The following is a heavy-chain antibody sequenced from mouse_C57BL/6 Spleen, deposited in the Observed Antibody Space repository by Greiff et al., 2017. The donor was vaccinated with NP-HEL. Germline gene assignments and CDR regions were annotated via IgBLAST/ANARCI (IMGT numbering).Heavy chain of an antibody. Sequence: QVQLKQSGAELVRPGTSVKVSCKASGYAFTNYLIEWVKQRPGQGLEWIGVINPGSGGTNYNEQFKGKATLTADKSSSTAYMQLSSLTSEDSAVYFCARRGYYGNYNYFDYWGQGTTLTVSS. D-gene: IGHD2-1*01. CDR1: GYAFTNYL. CDR2: INPGSGGT. V-gene: IGHV1-54*01. CDR3: ARRGYYGNYNYFDY. J-gene: IGHJ2*01.